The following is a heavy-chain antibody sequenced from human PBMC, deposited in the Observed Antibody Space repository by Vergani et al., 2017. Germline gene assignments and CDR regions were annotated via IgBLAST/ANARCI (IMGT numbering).Heavy chain of an antibody. Sequence: DVHLAESGGGFFQPGGSLRLSCSASGFSFNSYWMHWVRQVPGKGLLWVSRIKSDGSITAYADSVKGRFTISRDNAQNTLYLQMNSLRVEDTGVYYCARVALTYYYHYYYMDVWGEGTTVTVSS. CDR3: ARVALTYYYHYYYMDV. CDR1: GFSFNSYW. J-gene: IGHJ6*03. CDR2: IKSDGSIT. V-gene: IGHV3-74*03.